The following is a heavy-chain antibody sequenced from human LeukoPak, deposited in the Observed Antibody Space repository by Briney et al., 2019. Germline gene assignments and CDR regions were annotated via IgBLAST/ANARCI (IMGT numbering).Heavy chain of an antibody. J-gene: IGHJ4*02. CDR3: ARNYGSGSYSIGYLYYFDY. D-gene: IGHD3-10*01. CDR1: GYTFTSYA. V-gene: IGHV7-4-1*02. CDR2: INTNTGNP. Sequence: ASVKVSCKASGYTFTSYAMNWVRQAPGQGLEWMGWINTNTGNPTYAQGFTGRFVFSLDTSVSTAYLQISSLKAEDTAVYYRARNYGSGSYSIGYLYYFDYWGQGTLVTVSS.